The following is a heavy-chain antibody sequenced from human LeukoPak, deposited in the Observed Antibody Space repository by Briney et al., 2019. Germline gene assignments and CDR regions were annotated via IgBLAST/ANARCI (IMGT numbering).Heavy chain of an antibody. J-gene: IGHJ4*02. Sequence: QAGGSLRLSCTASGFTFSSYAMSWVRQAPGKGLEWVSAISGSGGSTYYAASVKGRFTISRDNSKNTLYLQMNSLRAEDTAVYYCANLYDSSGYPTYYFDYWGQGTLVTVSS. V-gene: IGHV3-23*01. CDR1: GFTFSSYA. D-gene: IGHD3-22*01. CDR2: ISGSGGST. CDR3: ANLYDSSGYPTYYFDY.